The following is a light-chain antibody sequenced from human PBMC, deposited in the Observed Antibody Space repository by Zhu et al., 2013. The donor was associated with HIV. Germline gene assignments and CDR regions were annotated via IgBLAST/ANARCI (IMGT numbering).Light chain of an antibody. Sequence: EIVLTQSPGTLSLSPGESATLSCRASPSASTSYFAWYQVKPGQPPRLLITGSSNRATGIPDRFSGSGSGTDFTLTISRLEPEDFAVYYCQQYGSSLWTFGQGTKVEIK. J-gene: IGKJ1*01. CDR2: GSS. CDR3: QQYGSSLWT. CDR1: PSASTSY. V-gene: IGKV3-20*01.